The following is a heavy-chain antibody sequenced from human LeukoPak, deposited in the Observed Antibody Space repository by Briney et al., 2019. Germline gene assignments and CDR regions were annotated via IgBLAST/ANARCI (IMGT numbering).Heavy chain of an antibody. V-gene: IGHV3-21*01. Sequence: KAGGSLRLSCAASGFTFSNDDMNWVRQAPGKGLEWVSSISSSSSYIYYADSVKGRFTISRDNAKNSLYLQMNSLRAEDTAVYYCAREEYSSIFPGKSLEYFQHWGQGTLVTVSS. CDR2: ISSSSSYI. J-gene: IGHJ1*01. CDR3: AREEYSSIFPGKSLEYFQH. CDR1: GFTFSNDD. D-gene: IGHD6-6*01.